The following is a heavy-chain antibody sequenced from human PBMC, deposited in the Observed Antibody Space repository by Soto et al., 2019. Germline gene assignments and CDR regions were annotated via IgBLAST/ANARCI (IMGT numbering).Heavy chain of an antibody. CDR2: VGSRGISI. CDR1: GFTFSDYY. CDR3: ARVSSSSLFDY. V-gene: IGHV3-11*01. Sequence: QVQLMESGGGWVKPGGSLRLSCAASGFTFSDYYMSWIRQAPGKGLEWVSYVGSRGISIYYADSVKGRFAISRDNAKNSLFLQMNSLRAEDTAVYYCARVSSSSLFDYWGQGTLVTVSS. J-gene: IGHJ4*02. D-gene: IGHD6-13*01.